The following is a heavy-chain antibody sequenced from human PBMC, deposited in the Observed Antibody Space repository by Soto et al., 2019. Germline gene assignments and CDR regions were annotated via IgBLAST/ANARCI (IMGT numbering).Heavy chain of an antibody. CDR1: GFTFSNAW. CDR3: TAAYRNIVVVPAAISLDY. D-gene: IGHD2-2*01. CDR2: IKSKTDGGTT. V-gene: IGHV3-15*01. J-gene: IGHJ4*02. Sequence: GGSLRLSCAASGFTFSNAWMSWVRQAPGKGLEWVGRIKSKTDGGTTDYAAPVKGRFTISRDDSKNTLYLQMNSLKTEDTAVYYCTAAYRNIVVVPAAISLDYWGQGALVTVSA.